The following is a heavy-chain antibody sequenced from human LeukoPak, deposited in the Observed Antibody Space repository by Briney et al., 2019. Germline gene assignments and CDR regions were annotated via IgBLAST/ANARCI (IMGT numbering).Heavy chain of an antibody. D-gene: IGHD2-8*01. J-gene: IGHJ4*02. Sequence: SETLSLTCTVSGYSISSSSYYWGWLRQPPGKGLEWIGSIYYSGSTYYNPSLKSRVSISIDTSKNQFSLNLSSVTAADTAVYYCARRAVCTFDYWGQGTLVTVSS. V-gene: IGHV4-39*01. CDR1: GYSISSSSYY. CDR2: IYYSGST. CDR3: ARRAVCTFDY.